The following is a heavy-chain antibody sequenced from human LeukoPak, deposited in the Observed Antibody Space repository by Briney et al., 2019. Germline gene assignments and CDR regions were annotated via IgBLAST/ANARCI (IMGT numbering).Heavy chain of an antibody. CDR2: ISGSGGST. Sequence: GGSLRLSCAASGFTFSSYAMSWVRQAPGKGLEWVSVISGSGGSTYYVDSVKGRFTISRDNSKNTLYLQMNNLRVDDTAVYYCAKERLTTTTFDIWGQGTMVTVSS. D-gene: IGHD4-11*01. V-gene: IGHV3-23*01. CDR1: GFTFSSYA. CDR3: AKERLTTTTFDI. J-gene: IGHJ3*02.